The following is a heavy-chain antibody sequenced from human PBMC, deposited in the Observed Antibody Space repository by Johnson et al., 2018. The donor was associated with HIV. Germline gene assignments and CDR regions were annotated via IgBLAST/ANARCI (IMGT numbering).Heavy chain of an antibody. D-gene: IGHD1-26*01. J-gene: IGHJ3*02. V-gene: IGHV3-20*04. CDR1: GFNFSSYG. CDR3: ARDFGLEWELDGAFDI. Sequence: VQLVESGGDMIQPGRSLRLSCAASGFNFSSYGMHWVRQAPGKGLEWVSGINWNGGSTGYADSVKGRFTISRDNAKNSLYLQMNSLRAEDTALYYCARDFGLEWELDGAFDIWGQGTMVTVSS. CDR2: INWNGGST.